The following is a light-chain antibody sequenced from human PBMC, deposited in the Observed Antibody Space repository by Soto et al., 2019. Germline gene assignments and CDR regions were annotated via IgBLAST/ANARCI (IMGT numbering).Light chain of an antibody. CDR3: QQYQNWPPYT. CDR1: QSVNSN. V-gene: IGKV3-15*01. J-gene: IGKJ2*01. Sequence: EIVMTQSPATLSVSPGERATLSCRASQSVNSNLAWYQQKPGQAPRLLIYASSTRATDIPVRFSGSGSGTEFTLTISSLQSEDFAVYYCQQYQNWPPYTFGQGTKVEIK. CDR2: ASS.